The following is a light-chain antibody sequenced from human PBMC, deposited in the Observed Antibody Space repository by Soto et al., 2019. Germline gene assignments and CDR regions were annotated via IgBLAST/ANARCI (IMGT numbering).Light chain of an antibody. Sequence: DIQMTQSPSTLAAAVGDSVSITCRASQSISNWLAWYQQKPGTAPKLLIYKASTLKSGVPSRFSGSGSGTEFTLTSSSLQPDDFATYYCQHYNSYSEAFGQGTKVDIK. V-gene: IGKV1-5*03. CDR2: KAS. CDR3: QHYNSYSEA. CDR1: QSISNW. J-gene: IGKJ1*01.